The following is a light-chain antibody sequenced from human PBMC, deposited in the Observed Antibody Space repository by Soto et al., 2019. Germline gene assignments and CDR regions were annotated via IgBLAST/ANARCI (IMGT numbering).Light chain of an antibody. CDR3: QHSYSTPYT. CDR2: AAS. J-gene: IGKJ2*01. CDR1: QSISSY. Sequence: DIQVTQSPSSLSASVGDRVTITCRASQSISSYLNWYQQKPGKAPKLLIYAASSLQSGAPSRFSVSGSGQDLSLTISSLQPEDFATYYCQHSYSTPYTLGQGARLE. V-gene: IGKV1-39*01.